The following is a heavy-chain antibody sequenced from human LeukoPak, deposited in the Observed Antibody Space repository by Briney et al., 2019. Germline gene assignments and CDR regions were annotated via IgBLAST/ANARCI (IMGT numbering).Heavy chain of an antibody. CDR1: GDTISTSFYY. CDR2: IFYSGTT. Sequence: TPETLSLTCTVSGDTISTSFYYWDWIRQPPGKGLEWIGGIFYSGTTYYNPSLKSRLTISVDTSKNHFSLRLSSVTAADTALYYCAGGRRPQGRYFDWLSDNFDIWGQGTMVTVSS. D-gene: IGHD3-9*01. V-gene: IGHV4-39*02. J-gene: IGHJ3*02. CDR3: AGGRRPQGRYFDWLSDNFDI.